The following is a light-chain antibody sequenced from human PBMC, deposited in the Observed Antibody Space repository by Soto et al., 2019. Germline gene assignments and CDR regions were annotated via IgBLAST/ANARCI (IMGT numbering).Light chain of an antibody. J-gene: IGLJ1*01. CDR2: DVT. Sequence: QSALTQPRSGSGSPGQSVTISCTGTSSDVGGYSYVSWYQHHPGKAPKLMIYDVTKRPSGVHDRLSGSKSGNTASLNISGLQAEDEADYSCCSYVDNYTFVFGTGTKVTVL. V-gene: IGLV2-11*01. CDR3: CSYVDNYTFV. CDR1: SSDVGGYSY.